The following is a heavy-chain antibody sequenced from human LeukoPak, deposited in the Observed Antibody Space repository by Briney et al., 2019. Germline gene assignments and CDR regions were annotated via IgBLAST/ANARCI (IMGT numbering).Heavy chain of an antibody. J-gene: IGHJ4*02. CDR1: GYSITSGYY. V-gene: IGHV4-38-2*01. D-gene: IGHD1-26*01. CDR3: ARGKYSGSYYRY. Sequence: KPSETLSLTCAVSGYSITSGYYWGWIRQPPGKGLEWIGSISHSGSTYYNPSLKSRVTISVDTSKNQFSLKLSSVTAADTAVYYCARGKYSGSYYRYWGQGTLVTVSS. CDR2: ISHSGST.